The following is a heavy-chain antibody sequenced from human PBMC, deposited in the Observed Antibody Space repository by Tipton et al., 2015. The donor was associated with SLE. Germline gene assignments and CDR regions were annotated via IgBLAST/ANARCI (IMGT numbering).Heavy chain of an antibody. CDR1: GGSISSRSYY. CDR3: ARDQVVRAGGMDV. CDR2: IYYSGST. Sequence: TLSLTCTVSGGSISSRSYYWGWIRQPPGKGLEWIGSIYYSGSTYYNPSLKSRVTISVDTSKNQFSLKLSSVTAADTAVYYCARDQVVRAGGMDVWGQGTTVTVSS. D-gene: IGHD2-15*01. J-gene: IGHJ6*02. V-gene: IGHV4-39*07.